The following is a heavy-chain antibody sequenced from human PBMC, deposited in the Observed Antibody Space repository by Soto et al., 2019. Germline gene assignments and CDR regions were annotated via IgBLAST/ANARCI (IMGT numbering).Heavy chain of an antibody. Sequence: QLQLQESGPGLVKPSETLSLTCTVSGGSISSSSYYWGWIRQPPGKGLEWSGSIYSSGSTYYNPSLKSRVTISVDTSKNQFSLKLSSVTAADTAVYYCARHSRKAYYYESNPYYYEVGRFDYWGQGTLVTVSS. CDR1: GGSISSSSYY. V-gene: IGHV4-39*01. CDR2: IYSSGST. J-gene: IGHJ4*02. D-gene: IGHD3-22*01. CDR3: ARHSRKAYYYESNPYYYEVGRFDY.